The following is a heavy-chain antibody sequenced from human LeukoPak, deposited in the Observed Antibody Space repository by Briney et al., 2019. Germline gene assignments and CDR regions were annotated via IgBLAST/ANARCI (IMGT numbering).Heavy chain of an antibody. V-gene: IGHV3-30-3*01. D-gene: IGHD3-22*01. CDR1: GFTFSSYA. CDR2: ISYDGSNK. CDR3: ARSSGYYLNYFDY. J-gene: IGHJ4*02. Sequence: PGRSLRLSCAASGFTFSSYAMHWVRQAPGKGLEWVAVISYDGSNKYYADSVKGRFTISRDSSKNTLYLQMNSLRAEDTAVYYCARSSGYYLNYFDYWGQGTLVTVSS.